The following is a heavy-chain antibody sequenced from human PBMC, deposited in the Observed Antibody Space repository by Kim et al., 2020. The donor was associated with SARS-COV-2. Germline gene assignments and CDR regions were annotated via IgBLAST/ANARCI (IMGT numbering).Heavy chain of an antibody. CDR3: ARDIRTYYYDSSGYFPVKAPVYYLDY. D-gene: IGHD3-22*01. J-gene: IGHJ4*02. Sequence: ASVKVSCKASGYTFTSYGISWVRQAPGQGLEWMGWISAYNGNTNYAQKLQGRVTMTTDTSTSTAYMELRSLRSDDTAVYYCARDIRTYYYDSSGYFPVKAPVYYLDYWGQGTLVTVSS. CDR1: GYTFTSYG. V-gene: IGHV1-18*01. CDR2: ISAYNGNT.